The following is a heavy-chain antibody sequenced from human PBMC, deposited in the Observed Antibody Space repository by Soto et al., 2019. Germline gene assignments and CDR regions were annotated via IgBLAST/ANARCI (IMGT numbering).Heavy chain of an antibody. J-gene: IGHJ3*02. CDR1: GGSISSYY. Sequence: QVQLQESGPGLVKPSETLSLTCTVSGGSISSYYWSWIRQPPGKGLEWIGYIYYSGSTNYNPSLKSRVTISVDTSKNQFSLKLSSVTAADTAVYYCARVVGATFPPQGAFDIWGQGTMVTVSS. CDR3: ARVVGATFPPQGAFDI. D-gene: IGHD1-26*01. CDR2: IYYSGST. V-gene: IGHV4-59*01.